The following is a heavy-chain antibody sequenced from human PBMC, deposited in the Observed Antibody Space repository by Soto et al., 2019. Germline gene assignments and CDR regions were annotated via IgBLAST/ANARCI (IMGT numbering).Heavy chain of an antibody. D-gene: IGHD3-22*01. V-gene: IGHV3-74*01. CDR3: VRDYDSSGYNSDY. J-gene: IGHJ4*02. CDR1: GFTFSSYW. CDR2: INREGTGT. Sequence: GGSLRLSCAASGFTFSSYWMHWVRQVPGKGLVWVSRINREGTGTIYADSVKGRFTISRDNAKNTLYLQMNSLRAEDTAVYYCVRDYDSSGYNSDYWGQGTPVTVSS.